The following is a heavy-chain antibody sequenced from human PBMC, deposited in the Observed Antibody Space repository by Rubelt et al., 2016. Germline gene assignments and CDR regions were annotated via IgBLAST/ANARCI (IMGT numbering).Heavy chain of an antibody. V-gene: IGHV1-2*02. CDR1: GSTFTPYA. J-gene: IGHJ4*02. D-gene: IGHD5-24*01. Sequence: QVQLVQSGAEVKKPGASVKVSCKASGSTFTPYAMHWVRQAPGHGLERMGWITPHRGDTHYAQKFQARFTMTRETAIRTAYMGVGRLRSGDTAVYYCVRESGYKYGDYWGQGSLVTVSS. CDR2: ITPHRGDT. CDR3: VRESGYKYGDY.